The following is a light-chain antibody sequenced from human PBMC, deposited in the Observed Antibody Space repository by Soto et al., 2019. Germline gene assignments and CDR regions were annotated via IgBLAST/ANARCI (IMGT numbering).Light chain of an antibody. V-gene: IGKV1-5*03. CDR2: RAS. Sequence: DIQMPQSHSTMSASVGARVTITCRASPRISNWLAWYPQKPGKVPKLLIYRASTLESGVPSRFSGSASGTEFTLPISSLQPDDFATYYCQRYDSFQTFGQGSKVDI. CDR3: QRYDSFQT. J-gene: IGKJ1*01. CDR1: PRISNW.